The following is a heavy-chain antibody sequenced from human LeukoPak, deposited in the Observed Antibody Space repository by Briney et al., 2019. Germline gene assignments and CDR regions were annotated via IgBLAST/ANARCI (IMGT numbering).Heavy chain of an antibody. J-gene: IGHJ4*02. CDR3: ARIRAYYDFLTGSYTPYYFDY. D-gene: IGHD3-9*01. Sequence: SETLSLTCTVSGYSISSGYYWGWIRQPPGKGLEWIGSIYYSGSTYYNPSLKSRVTISVDTSKNQFSLKLSSVTAADTAVYYCARIRAYYDFLTGSYTPYYFDYWGQGTLVTVSS. CDR2: IYYSGST. V-gene: IGHV4-38-2*02. CDR1: GYSISSGYY.